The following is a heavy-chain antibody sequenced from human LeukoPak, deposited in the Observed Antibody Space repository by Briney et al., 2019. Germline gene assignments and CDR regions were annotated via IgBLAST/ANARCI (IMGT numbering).Heavy chain of an antibody. V-gene: IGHV1-2*02. Sequence: GASVKVSCKASGYTFTGYYMHWVRQAPGQGLEWMGWINPNSGGTNYAQKFQGRVTMTRDTSISTAYMELSRLRSDDTAVYYCASSTTVDGNYYYYGMDVWGQGTTVTVSS. CDR1: GYTFTGYY. J-gene: IGHJ6*02. CDR3: ASSTTVDGNYYYYGMDV. D-gene: IGHD4-23*01. CDR2: INPNSGGT.